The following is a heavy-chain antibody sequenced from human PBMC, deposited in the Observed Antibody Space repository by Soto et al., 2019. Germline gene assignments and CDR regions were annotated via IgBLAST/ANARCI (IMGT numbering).Heavy chain of an antibody. V-gene: IGHV3-7*01. J-gene: IGHJ4*02. CDR3: ARGFGDGWYGGPDY. CDR2: ISRDGSEK. CDR1: GFTFSNYW. Sequence: EVQLVESGGGLVQAGGSLRLSCAASGFTFSNYWMNWVRQAPGKGLEWVAYISRDGSEKSYVDSVKGRFTISRDNAKKSLFLQMNSLRVEDTALYYCARGFGDGWYGGPDYWGQGTLVTVSS. D-gene: IGHD6-19*01.